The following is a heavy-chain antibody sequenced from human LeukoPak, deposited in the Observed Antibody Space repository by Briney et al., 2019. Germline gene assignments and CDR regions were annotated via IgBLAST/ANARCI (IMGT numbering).Heavy chain of an antibody. J-gene: IGHJ3*02. CDR3: ASPGDILNDPSEAFDI. Sequence: ASVKVSCKASGYTFTSYYMHWVRQAPGQGLEWMGIINPSGGSTSYAQKFQGRVTMTRDMSTSTVYMELSSLRSEDTAVYYCASPGDILNDPSEAFDIWGQGTMVTVSS. CDR1: GYTFTSYY. CDR2: INPSGGST. V-gene: IGHV1-46*01. D-gene: IGHD3-9*01.